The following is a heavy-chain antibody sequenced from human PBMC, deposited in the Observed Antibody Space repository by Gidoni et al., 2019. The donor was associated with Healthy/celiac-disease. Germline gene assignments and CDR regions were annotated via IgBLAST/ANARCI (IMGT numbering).Heavy chain of an antibody. V-gene: IGHV4-61*02. D-gene: IGHD2-2*01. CDR1: GGSISSGSYY. CDR2: IYTSGST. J-gene: IGHJ6*02. CDR3: ARGRVVPAAPTYGMDV. Sequence: QVQLQESGPGLVKPSQTLSLTCTVPGGSISSGSYYWSWIRQPAGKGLEWIGRIYTSGSTNYNPSLKSRVTISVDTSKNQFSLKLSSVTAADTAVYYCARGRVVPAAPTYGMDVWGQGTTVTVSS.